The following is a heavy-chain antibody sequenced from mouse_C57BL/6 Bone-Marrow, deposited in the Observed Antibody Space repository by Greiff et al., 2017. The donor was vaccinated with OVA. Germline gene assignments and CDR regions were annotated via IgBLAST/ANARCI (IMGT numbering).Heavy chain of an antibody. CDR1: EYEFPSHD. J-gene: IGHJ4*01. V-gene: IGHV5-2*01. CDR2: INRDGGST. Sequence: EVQRVESGGGLVQPGESLKLSCESNEYEFPSHDMSWVRKTPEKRLELVAAINRDGGSTYYPDTMERRFIISRDNTKNTLYLQMSSLTSEDTALYYCATKGFYYAMDYWGQGTSVTVSS. CDR3: ATKGFYYAMDY.